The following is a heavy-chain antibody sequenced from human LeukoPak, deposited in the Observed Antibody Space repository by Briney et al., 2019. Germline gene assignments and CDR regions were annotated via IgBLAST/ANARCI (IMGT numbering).Heavy chain of an antibody. CDR2: FDPEDGET. CDR1: GYSFTSHY. Sequence: EASVKVSCKASGYSFTSHYMHWVRQAPGKGLEWLGRFDPEDGETLYAQKFQGRVTMTADTSTDTAYMELSSLRSEDTAVYYCATEGKMVRGVYTDFWGQGTLVTVSS. V-gene: IGHV1-24*01. CDR3: ATEGKMVRGVYTDF. J-gene: IGHJ4*02. D-gene: IGHD3-10*01.